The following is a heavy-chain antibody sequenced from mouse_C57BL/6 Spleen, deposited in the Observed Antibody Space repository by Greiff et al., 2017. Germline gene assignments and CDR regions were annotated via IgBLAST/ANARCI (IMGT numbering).Heavy chain of an antibody. CDR2: IYPGSGST. CDR1: GYTFTSYW. V-gene: IGHV1-55*01. D-gene: IGHD1-1*01. CDR3: ARSDGYGSLSWYFDV. Sequence: VQLQQPGAELVKPGASVKMSCKASGYTFTSYWITWVKQRPGQGLEWIGDIYPGSGSTNYNEKFKSKATLTVDTSSSTAYMQLSSLTSEDSAVYYGARSDGYGSLSWYFDVWGTGTTVTVSS. J-gene: IGHJ1*03.